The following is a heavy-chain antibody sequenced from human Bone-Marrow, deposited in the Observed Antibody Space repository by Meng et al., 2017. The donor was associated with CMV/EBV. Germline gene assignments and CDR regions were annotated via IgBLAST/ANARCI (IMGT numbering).Heavy chain of an antibody. Sequence: SVKVSCKASGGTFSSYAISWVRQAPGQGLEWMGGIIPIFGTANYAQKFQGRVTITTDESTSTAYMELSSLRSEDTAVYYCARDVGLGWCRYGMDVWGQGTTVTVSS. J-gene: IGHJ6*02. D-gene: IGHD2-8*01. CDR3: ARDVGLGWCRYGMDV. V-gene: IGHV1-69*05. CDR2: IIPIFGTA. CDR1: GGTFSSYA.